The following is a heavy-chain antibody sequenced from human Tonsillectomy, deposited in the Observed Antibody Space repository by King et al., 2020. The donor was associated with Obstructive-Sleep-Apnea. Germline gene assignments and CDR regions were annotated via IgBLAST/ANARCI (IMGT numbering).Heavy chain of an antibody. V-gene: IGHV3-23*04. CDR3: AKVLRFGEEGAFDI. J-gene: IGHJ3*02. D-gene: IGHD3-10*01. CDR2: ISGSGPGT. CDR1: GFTFSSYA. Sequence: EVQLVESGGGLVQPGGSLRLSCAASGFTFSSYAMNWVRQAPGKGLEWVSAISGSGPGTYYADSVEGRFTISRDNSKKTLYLQMDSLRAEDTALYYCAKVLRFGEEGAFDIWGQGTMVTVSS.